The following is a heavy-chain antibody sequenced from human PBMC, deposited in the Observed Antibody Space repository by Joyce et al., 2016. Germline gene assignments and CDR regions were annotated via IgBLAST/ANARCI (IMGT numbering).Heavy chain of an antibody. CDR3: ATKVTTAFDH. CDR2: IRSKAKSYAT. J-gene: IGHJ4*02. Sequence: EVKLVESGGGLVQPGGSLKLSCAGSGFIFSDSGIYWVRQASGKGLEWVGRIRSKAKSYATVYAASVKGRFTISRDDSKNMAYLQLNSLKTEDTAVYYCATKVTTAFDHWGQGTLVTVSS. V-gene: IGHV3-73*01. D-gene: IGHD4-17*01. CDR1: GFIFSDSG.